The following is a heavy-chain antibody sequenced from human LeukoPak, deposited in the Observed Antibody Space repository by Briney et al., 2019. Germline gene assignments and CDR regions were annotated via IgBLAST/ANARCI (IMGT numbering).Heavy chain of an antibody. J-gene: IGHJ3*02. CDR2: VYHSGRT. Sequence: PSETLSLTCTVSGGSISSYYWSWIRQPPGKGLEWIGYVYHSGRTNYNPSLKSRVTISIDTSKNQFSLKLSSVTAADTAVYYCAKHRVEWELLPDYAFDIWGQGTMVTVSS. CDR1: GGSISSYY. D-gene: IGHD1-26*01. CDR3: AKHRVEWELLPDYAFDI. V-gene: IGHV4-59*08.